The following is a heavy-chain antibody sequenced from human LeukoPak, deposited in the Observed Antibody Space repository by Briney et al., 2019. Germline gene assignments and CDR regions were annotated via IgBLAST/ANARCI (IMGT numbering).Heavy chain of an antibody. V-gene: IGHV4-59*01. J-gene: IGHJ4*02. CDR2: IYSSGHT. Sequence: PSETLSLTCTVSGGSISNYYWSWIRQPPGKGLEWIGYIYSSGHTNYNPSLKSRVTISVDTSKNQFSLKLSSVTAADTAVYYCARVSWSSGWYADYWGQGTLVTVSS. CDR3: ARVSWSSGWYADY. D-gene: IGHD6-19*01. CDR1: GGSISNYY.